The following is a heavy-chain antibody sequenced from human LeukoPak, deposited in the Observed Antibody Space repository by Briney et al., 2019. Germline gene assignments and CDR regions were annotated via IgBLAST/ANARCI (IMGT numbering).Heavy chain of an antibody. J-gene: IGHJ5*02. V-gene: IGHV4-30-2*01. CDR2: IYHSGST. CDR3: ARVGYGSGSYRTQNWFDP. Sequence: SETLSLTCAVSGGSISSGGYSWSWIRQPPGKGLEWIGYIYHSGSTYYNPSLKSRVTKSVDRSKNQFSLKLSSVTAADTAVYYCARVGYGSGSYRTQNWFDPWGQGTLVTVSS. CDR1: GGSISSGGYS. D-gene: IGHD3-10*01.